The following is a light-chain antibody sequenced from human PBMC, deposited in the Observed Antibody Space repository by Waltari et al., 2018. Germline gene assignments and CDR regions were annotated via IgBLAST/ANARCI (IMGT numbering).Light chain of an antibody. J-gene: IGKJ4*01. CDR2: GTS. Sequence: IVLTQSPDTLSLSPGERAPLSCRASQSVSSISLAWYQQKPSQAPRLLIYGTSSRATVFPDRFSGSGSGTDCTLTISRLEPEDVAVYHCQQYDGSAVTFGGGTKVEIK. V-gene: IGKV3-20*01. CDR1: QSVSSIS. CDR3: QQYDGSAVT.